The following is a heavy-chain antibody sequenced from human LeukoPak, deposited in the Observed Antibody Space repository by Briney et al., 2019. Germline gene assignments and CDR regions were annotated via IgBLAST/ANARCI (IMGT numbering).Heavy chain of an antibody. CDR2: FDPEDGET. CDR1: GYTLTELS. J-gene: IGHJ4*02. Sequence: ASVKVSCKVSGYTLTELSMHWVRQAPGKGLEWMGGFDPEDGETIYAQKFQGRVTMTEDTSTDTAYMELGSLRSEDTAVYYCATHYDILTGYRYWGQGTLVTVSS. V-gene: IGHV1-24*01. D-gene: IGHD3-9*01. CDR3: ATHYDILTGYRY.